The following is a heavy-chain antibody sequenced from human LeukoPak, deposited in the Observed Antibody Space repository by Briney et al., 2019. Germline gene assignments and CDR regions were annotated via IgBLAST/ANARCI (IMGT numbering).Heavy chain of an antibody. CDR1: GFTFSTCT. J-gene: IGHJ3*02. CDR3: ANTDYGEAFDI. D-gene: IGHD4-17*01. Sequence: GGSLRLSCAVSGFTFSTCTMNWVRQAPGKGLEWVSSISSSSNYIYYADSVRGRFTISRDNAKNSLSLQMNSLRAEDTALYYCANTDYGEAFDIWGQGTMVTVSS. V-gene: IGHV3-21*04. CDR2: ISSSSNYI.